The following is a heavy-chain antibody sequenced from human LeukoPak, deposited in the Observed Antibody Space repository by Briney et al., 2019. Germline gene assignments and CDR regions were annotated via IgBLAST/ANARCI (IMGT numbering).Heavy chain of an antibody. CDR2: IKQDGSEK. CDR3: ARTAYRGTYFPFDY. D-gene: IGHD1-26*01. Sequence: GGSLRLSCAASGFTFSNYWMSWVRQAPGKGLEWVANIKQDGSEKYYVDSVKGRFTISRDNSKNSLYLQMNSLRAEDTAMYYCARTAYRGTYFPFDYWGPGTLVTVSS. J-gene: IGHJ4*02. CDR1: GFTFSNYW. V-gene: IGHV3-7*03.